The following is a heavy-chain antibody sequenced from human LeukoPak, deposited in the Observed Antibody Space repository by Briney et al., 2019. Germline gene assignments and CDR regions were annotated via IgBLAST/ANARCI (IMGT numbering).Heavy chain of an antibody. CDR1: GGSFCGYY. D-gene: IGHD6-6*01. Sequence: SETLSLTCADYGGSFCGYYWSWIRHPPGEGLEWIGEINHSGSTNDNPSLKSRVTISVDTSKNQFSLKLSSVTAADTAVYYCARGRISSSSAGRRYFDLWGRGTLVTVSS. CDR2: INHSGST. J-gene: IGHJ2*01. V-gene: IGHV4-34*01. CDR3: ARGRISSSSAGRRYFDL.